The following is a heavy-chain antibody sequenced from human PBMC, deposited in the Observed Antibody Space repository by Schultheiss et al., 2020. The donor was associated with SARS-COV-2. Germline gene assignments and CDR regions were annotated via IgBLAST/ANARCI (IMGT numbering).Heavy chain of an antibody. V-gene: IGHV3-33*01. Sequence: GESLKISCAASGFTFSSYGMHWVRQAPGKGLEWVAVIWYDGSNKYYADSVKGRFTISRDNSKNTLYLQMNSLRAEDTAVYYCARGRMGLVGYWGQGTLVTVSS. CDR3: ARGRMGLVGY. CDR1: GFTFSSYG. J-gene: IGHJ4*02. CDR2: IWYDGSNK. D-gene: IGHD3-16*01.